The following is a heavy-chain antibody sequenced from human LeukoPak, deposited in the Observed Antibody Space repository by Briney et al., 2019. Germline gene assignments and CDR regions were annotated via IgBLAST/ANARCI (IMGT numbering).Heavy chain of an antibody. V-gene: IGHV3-15*01. CDR2: IKSKTDGGTT. J-gene: IGHJ4*02. D-gene: IGHD6-13*01. CDR3: TTGPDMAAAGTTGDY. CDR1: GFTFSNAW. Sequence: GGSLRLSCAASGFTFSNAWMSWVRQAPGKGLEWVGRIKSKTDGGTTDYAAPVKGRFTISRDDSKNTLYLQMNSLKTEDTAVYYCTTGPDMAAAGTTGDYWGQGTLVTVSS.